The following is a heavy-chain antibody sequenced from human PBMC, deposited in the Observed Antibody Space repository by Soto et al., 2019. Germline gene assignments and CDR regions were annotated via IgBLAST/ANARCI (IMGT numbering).Heavy chain of an antibody. CDR2: ISSGSDFI. CDR1: GFTFSSYS. V-gene: IGHV3-21*06. Sequence: GGSLRLSCAASGFTFSSYSMVWVRQAPGKGLEWVSSISSGSDFIHYTDSVKGRFTISRDNAKNSLYLQMNSLRSEDTAVYFCERDRSADRFVQYFQHWGQGALVTVSS. D-gene: IGHD6-19*01. J-gene: IGHJ1*01. CDR3: ERDRSADRFVQYFQH.